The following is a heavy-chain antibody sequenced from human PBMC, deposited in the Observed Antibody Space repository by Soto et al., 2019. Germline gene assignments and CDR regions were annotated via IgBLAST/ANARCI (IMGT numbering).Heavy chain of an antibody. CDR3: ARDKVWGGFDI. Sequence: GASVKVSCKSSGYSFSNYNFCWVRQAPGQGLEWLGCISGYNGNTNYAQKLQGRVTMTTDSFTSTAYMELRSLRSDDTAVYYCARDKVWGGFDIWGQGTMVTVS. V-gene: IGHV1-18*01. CDR1: GYSFSNYN. J-gene: IGHJ3*02. CDR2: ISGYNGNT. D-gene: IGHD3-16*01.